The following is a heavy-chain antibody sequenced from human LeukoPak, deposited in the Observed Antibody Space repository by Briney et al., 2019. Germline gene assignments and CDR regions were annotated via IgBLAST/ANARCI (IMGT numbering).Heavy chain of an antibody. CDR3: ARVGSWDYGEPEAWYFDY. CDR2: TYYSGST. D-gene: IGHD4-17*01. J-gene: IGHJ4*02. CDR1: GGSISSSSYY. V-gene: IGHV4-39*01. Sequence: PSETLSLTCTVPGGSISSSSYYWGWIRQPPGKGLEWIGSTYYSGSTYYNPSLKSRVTISVDTSKNQFSLKLSSVTAADTAVYYCARVGSWDYGEPEAWYFDYWGQGTLVTVSS.